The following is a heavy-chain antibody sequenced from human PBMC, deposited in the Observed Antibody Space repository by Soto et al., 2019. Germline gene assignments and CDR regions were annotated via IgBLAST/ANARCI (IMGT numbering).Heavy chain of an antibody. J-gene: IGHJ4*02. V-gene: IGHV3-15*07. CDR3: SLWFGGSRY. CDR1: GFTFSNAW. D-gene: IGHD3-10*01. Sequence: QLVESGGGLVKPGGSLRLSCAATGFTFSNAWMNWVRQAPGKGLEWVGRIKSEVDGGTTDYAAPVKGRFTISRDDSKKTLYLQMNSLKTEDTAVYYCSLWFGGSRYWGQGTLVTVSS. CDR2: IKSEVDGGTT.